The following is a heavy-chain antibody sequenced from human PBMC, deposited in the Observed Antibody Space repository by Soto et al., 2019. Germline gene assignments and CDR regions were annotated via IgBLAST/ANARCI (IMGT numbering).Heavy chain of an antibody. Sequence: SETLSLTCTVSGGSISSYYWSWLRQPAGKGLEWIGRIYTSGSTNYNPSLKSRVTMSVDTSKNQFSLKLSSVTAADTAVYYCAREPITMVRGVILDYYGMDVWGQGTTVTVSS. CDR1: GGSISSYY. J-gene: IGHJ6*02. V-gene: IGHV4-4*07. CDR2: IYTSGST. D-gene: IGHD3-10*01. CDR3: AREPITMVRGVILDYYGMDV.